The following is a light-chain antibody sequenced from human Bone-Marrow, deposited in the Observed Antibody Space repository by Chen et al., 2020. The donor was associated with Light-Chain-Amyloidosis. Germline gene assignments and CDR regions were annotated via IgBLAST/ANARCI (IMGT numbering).Light chain of an antibody. CDR2: RDT. J-gene: IGLJ2*01. Sequence: SYDLRQPPSVSVSPGQAARITCSGDDLPTKYAYWYQQTPGQAPVLVIHRDTERPSGISERFSGSSSGTTATLTISGVQAEDEADYHCQSADSSGTYEVIFGGGTKLTVL. V-gene: IGLV3-25*03. CDR1: DLPTKY. CDR3: QSADSSGTYEVI.